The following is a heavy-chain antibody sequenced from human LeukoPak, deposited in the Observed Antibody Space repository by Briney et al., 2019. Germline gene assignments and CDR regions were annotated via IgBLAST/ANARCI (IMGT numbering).Heavy chain of an antibody. CDR1: GFTFSNYW. J-gene: IGHJ4*02. Sequence: GGSLRLSCAVPGFTFSNYWMSWVRQAPGRGLEWVANIKQDGSEIYYVDSVKGRFTISRDNAKNSLYLQMNNLRAEGTAVYSCARAARTFDYWGQGTLVTASS. V-gene: IGHV3-7*01. CDR2: IKQDGSEI. CDR3: ARAARTFDY.